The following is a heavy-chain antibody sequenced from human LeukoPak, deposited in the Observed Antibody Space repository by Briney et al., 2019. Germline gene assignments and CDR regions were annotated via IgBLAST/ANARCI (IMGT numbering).Heavy chain of an antibody. CDR1: GGSISSYY. Sequence: PSETLSLTCTVSGGSISSYYWSWIQQPPGKGLEWIGYIYYSGSTNYNPSLKSRVTISVDTSKNQFSLKLSSVTAADTAVYYCASSGWYAWFDPWGQGTLVTVSS. D-gene: IGHD6-19*01. J-gene: IGHJ5*02. CDR3: ASSGWYAWFDP. V-gene: IGHV4-59*01. CDR2: IYYSGST.